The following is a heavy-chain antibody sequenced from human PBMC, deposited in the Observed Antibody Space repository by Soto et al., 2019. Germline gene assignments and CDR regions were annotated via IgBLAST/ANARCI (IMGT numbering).Heavy chain of an antibody. CDR3: AAGGISPGNYNYYAMDV. D-gene: IGHD3-16*01. CDR1: GYSFTSYW. CDR2: IYPGGSDT. J-gene: IGHJ6*02. Sequence: PGESLKISCKGSGYSFTSYWIGWVRQMPGKGLEWMGFIYPGGSDTRYSPSFQGQVTISADKSISTAYLQWSSLKASDTAVYYCAAGGISPGNYNYYAMDVWGQGTTVTVSS. V-gene: IGHV5-51*01.